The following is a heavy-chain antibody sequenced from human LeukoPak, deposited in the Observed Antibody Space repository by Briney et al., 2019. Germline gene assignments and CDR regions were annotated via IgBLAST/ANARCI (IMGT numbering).Heavy chain of an antibody. CDR2: VNSDESST. Sequence: GGSLRLSCAASGFTFSSRWMHWVRQAPGKGLVWVSHVNSDESSTNYADSVKGRFTISRDNTKNTLYLQMNSLRAEDTAVYSCASDDSYAFDIWGKGTMVTVSS. CDR3: ASDDSYAFDI. J-gene: IGHJ3*02. CDR1: GFTFSSRW. V-gene: IGHV3-74*01. D-gene: IGHD2-21*01.